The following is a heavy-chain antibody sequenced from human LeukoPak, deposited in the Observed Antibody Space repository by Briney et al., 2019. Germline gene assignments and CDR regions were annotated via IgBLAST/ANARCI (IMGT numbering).Heavy chain of an antibody. CDR2: IYYSGST. Sequence: SETLSLTCAVYGGSFSGYYWSWIRQPPGKGLEWIGYIYYSGSTNYNPSLKSRLTISLDTFKNQFSLKLSSVTATDTAVYYCASVPHRDNWGLGVDYWGQGTLVTVSS. V-gene: IGHV4-59*01. CDR1: GGSFSGYY. CDR3: ASVPHRDNWGLGVDY. D-gene: IGHD7-27*01. J-gene: IGHJ4*02.